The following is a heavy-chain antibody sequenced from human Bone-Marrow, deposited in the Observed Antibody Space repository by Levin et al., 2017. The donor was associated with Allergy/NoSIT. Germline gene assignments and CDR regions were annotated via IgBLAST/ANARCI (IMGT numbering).Heavy chain of an antibody. CDR2: ISSGGGIT. V-gene: IGHV3-23*01. J-gene: IGHJ6*02. CDR1: GFTFSNFV. D-gene: IGHD3-3*01. CDR3: SKGQIGRFYYALDV. Sequence: GGSLRLSCAASGFTFSNFVMSWVRQAPGKGLEWVSAISSGGGITYYADSAKGRFTISRDNFKNTLYLQMNRLSAEDTAVYYCSKGQIGRFYYALDVWGQGTTVTVSS.